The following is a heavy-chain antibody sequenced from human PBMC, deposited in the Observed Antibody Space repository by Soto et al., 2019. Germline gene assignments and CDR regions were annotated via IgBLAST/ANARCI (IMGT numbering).Heavy chain of an antibody. CDR1: GFTFNNYA. CDR3: AKDSYPGSGSYITPYYFDS. CDR2: ISGSGQRT. Sequence: EVQLLESGGGLVQPGGSLRLSCAASGFTFNNYAMSWVRQAPGKVLEWVSVISGSGQRTSYADSVKGRFTVSRDNTKNTVDLHMKSLRAEDTAVYSCAKDSYPGSGSYITPYYFDSWGQGTLITVSS. D-gene: IGHD3-10*01. J-gene: IGHJ4*02. V-gene: IGHV3-23*01.